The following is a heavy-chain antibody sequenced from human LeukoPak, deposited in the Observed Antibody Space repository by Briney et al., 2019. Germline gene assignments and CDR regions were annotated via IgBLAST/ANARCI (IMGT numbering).Heavy chain of an antibody. CDR3: ARAPPVRGVITYYFDY. CDR1: GYTFTSYD. J-gene: IGHJ4*02. D-gene: IGHD3-10*01. CDR2: MNPNSGNT. V-gene: IGHV1-8*01. Sequence: ASVKVSCKASGYTFTSYDINWVRQATGQGLESMGWMNPNSGNTGYAQKFQGRVTMTRDTSISTAYMELSSLRSEDTAVYYCARAPPVRGVITYYFDYWGQGTLVTVSS.